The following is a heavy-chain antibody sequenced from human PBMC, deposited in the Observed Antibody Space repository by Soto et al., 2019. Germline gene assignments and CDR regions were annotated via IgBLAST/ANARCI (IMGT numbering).Heavy chain of an antibody. CDR1: GYTFTNYG. J-gene: IGHJ6*02. CDR2: INVYNGNT. CDR3: ARGGYYGSGSYGYYGMDV. D-gene: IGHD3-10*01. V-gene: IGHV1-18*01. Sequence: ASVKVSCKASGYTFTNYGISWVRQAPGQGLEWMGWINVYNGNTKYAQKVQGRVTMTTDTSTSTAYMELSSLRSEDAAVYYCARGGYYGSGSYGYYGMDVWGQGTTVTVSS.